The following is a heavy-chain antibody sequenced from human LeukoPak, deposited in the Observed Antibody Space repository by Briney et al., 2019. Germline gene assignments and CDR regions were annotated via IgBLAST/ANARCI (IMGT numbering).Heavy chain of an antibody. Sequence: ASVKVSCKASGYTFTSYDINWVRQATGQGLEWMGWMNPNSGNTGYAQKFQGRVTMTRNTSISTAYMELSSLRSEDTAVYYCARMWYYYDSSGYSHFDYWGQGTLVTVSS. D-gene: IGHD3-22*01. V-gene: IGHV1-8*01. CDR2: MNPNSGNT. CDR1: GYTFTSYD. CDR3: ARMWYYYDSSGYSHFDY. J-gene: IGHJ4*02.